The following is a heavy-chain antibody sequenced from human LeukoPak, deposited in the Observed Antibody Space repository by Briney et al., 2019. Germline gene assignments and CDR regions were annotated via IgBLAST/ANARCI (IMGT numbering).Heavy chain of an antibody. CDR2: IRYDGSNK. CDR3: AKDGTYYDFWSGYYESGPQYLWADY. J-gene: IGHJ4*02. V-gene: IGHV3-30*02. Sequence: PGGSLRLSCAASGFTFSSYGMHWVRQAPGKGLEWVAFIRYDGSNKYYADSVKGRFTISRDNSKNTLYLQMNSLRAEDTAVYYCAKDGTYYDFWSGYYESGPQYLWADYWGQGTLVTVSS. CDR1: GFTFSSYG. D-gene: IGHD3-3*01.